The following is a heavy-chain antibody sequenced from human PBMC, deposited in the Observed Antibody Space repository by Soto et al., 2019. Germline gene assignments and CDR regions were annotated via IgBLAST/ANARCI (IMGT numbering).Heavy chain of an antibody. Sequence: SETLSLTCAVSGYSISIGYYWGCIRQPPGKGLEWIGSIYHSGSTYYNPSLKSRVTISVDTSKNQFSLKLSSVTAADTAVYYCARDGHGVDTAMVDFDYWGQGTLVTVSS. J-gene: IGHJ4*02. CDR1: GYSISIGYY. CDR2: IYHSGST. D-gene: IGHD5-18*01. V-gene: IGHV4-38-2*02. CDR3: ARDGHGVDTAMVDFDY.